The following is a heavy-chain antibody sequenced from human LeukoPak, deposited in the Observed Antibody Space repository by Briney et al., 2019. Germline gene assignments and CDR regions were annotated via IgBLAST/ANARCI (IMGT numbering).Heavy chain of an antibody. CDR3: ARDYDFWSGYPGYYYYGMDV. D-gene: IGHD3-3*01. V-gene: IGHV3-21*01. CDR2: ISSSSSYI. CDR1: GFTFSSYS. Sequence: PGGSLRLSCAASGFTFSSYSMNWVRQAPWKGLEWVSSISSSSSYIYYADSVKGRFTISRDNAKNSLYLQMNSLRAEDTAVYYCARDYDFWSGYPGYYYYGMDVWGQGTTVTVSS. J-gene: IGHJ6*02.